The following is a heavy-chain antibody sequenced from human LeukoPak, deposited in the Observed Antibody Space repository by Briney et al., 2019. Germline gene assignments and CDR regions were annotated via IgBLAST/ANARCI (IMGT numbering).Heavy chain of an antibody. J-gene: IGHJ6*02. CDR3: AREAFSGSYFGYYYGMDV. CDR1: GGSISSYY. D-gene: IGHD1-26*01. CDR2: IYYSGST. Sequence: SETLSLTCTVSGGSISSYYWSWLRQPPGKGLEWIGYIYYSGSTNYNPSLKSRVTISVDTSKNQFSLKLSSVTAADTAVYYCAREAFSGSYFGYYYGMDVWGQGTTVTVSS. V-gene: IGHV4-59*01.